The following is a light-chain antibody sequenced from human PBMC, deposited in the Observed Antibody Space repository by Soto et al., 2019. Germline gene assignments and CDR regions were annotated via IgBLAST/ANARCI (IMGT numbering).Light chain of an antibody. CDR2: KAS. Sequence: DIQMTQSPSTLPASVGDRFTVTWRSSLSIRSWLTWYQEKPGKAPKLLIYKASLLETGVPSRFSGSGSGTDFTLTINSLQPDDIATYYCQNYDSAPITFGQGTRLEIK. CDR1: LSIRSW. V-gene: IGKV1-5*03. CDR3: QNYDSAPIT. J-gene: IGKJ5*01.